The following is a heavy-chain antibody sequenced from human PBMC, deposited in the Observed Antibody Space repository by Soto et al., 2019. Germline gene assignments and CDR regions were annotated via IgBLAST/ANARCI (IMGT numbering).Heavy chain of an antibody. V-gene: IGHV3-21*03. CDR2: ISSGSSYK. CDR1: GFVFSDYS. D-gene: IGHD3-3*01. Sequence: SGGSLRLSCAASGFVFSDYSMNWVRQAPGKGLEWVSSISSGSSYKYYADSVKGRFTVSRDDSKNTLYLQMNSLKTEDTAVYYCTTYGSILRFLEWLPVRQYFQHWGQGTLVTVSS. CDR3: TTYGSILRFLEWLPVRQYFQH. J-gene: IGHJ1*01.